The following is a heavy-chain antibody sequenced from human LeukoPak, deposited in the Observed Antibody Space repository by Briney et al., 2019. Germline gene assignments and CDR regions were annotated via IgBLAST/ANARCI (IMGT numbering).Heavy chain of an antibody. V-gene: IGHV4-30-4*01. CDR3: ASNSGYYDFAVY. CDR2: IYYSGST. J-gene: IGHJ4*02. CDR1: GGSISSGDYY. Sequence: PSQTLSLTCTVSGGSISSGDYYWSWIRQPPGKGLEWIGNIYYSGSTYYNPSLKSRVTISVDTSKNQFSLKLSSVTAADTAVYYCASNSGYYDFAVYWGQGTLVTVSS. D-gene: IGHD3-22*01.